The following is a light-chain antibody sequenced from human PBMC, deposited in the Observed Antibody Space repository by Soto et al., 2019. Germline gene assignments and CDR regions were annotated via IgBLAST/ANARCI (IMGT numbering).Light chain of an antibody. V-gene: IGKV1-39*01. J-gene: IGKJ2*01. CDR3: QQSYSNSYT. CDR2: SAS. Sequence: DIQLTQSPSSLSASVGDRVTITCRASQRMSDSLNWYQQKSGQAPKLLIYSASNLASGVPSRFSGGGSGTDFTLTISSLQPEDFGTYFCQQSYSNSYTFGQGTTLEIK. CDR1: QRMSDS.